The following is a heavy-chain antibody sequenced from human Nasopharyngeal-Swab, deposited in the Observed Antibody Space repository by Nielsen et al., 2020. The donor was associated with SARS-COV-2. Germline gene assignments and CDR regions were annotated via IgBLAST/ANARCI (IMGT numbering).Heavy chain of an antibody. D-gene: IGHD5-18*01. Sequence: GGSLRLSCAASGFTFSSYAMSWVRQAPGKGLEWVSAISGSGGSTYYADSVKGRLTISRDNSKNTLYLQMNSLRAEDTAAYYCAKADTAMVGYNWFDPWGQGTLVTVSS. V-gene: IGHV3-23*01. CDR1: GFTFSSYA. CDR3: AKADTAMVGYNWFDP. CDR2: ISGSGGST. J-gene: IGHJ5*02.